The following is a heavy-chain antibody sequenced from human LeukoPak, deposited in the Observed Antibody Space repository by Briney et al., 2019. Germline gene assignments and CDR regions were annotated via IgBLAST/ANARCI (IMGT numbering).Heavy chain of an antibody. CDR1: GYTFTNYW. V-gene: IGHV5-51*01. J-gene: IGHJ3*01. CDR3: ARSPISYYYDSSGGHDAFDV. Sequence: GESLKISWKGSGYTFTNYWIGWVRQMPGKGLEWMGIIYPGDSDTRYSPSFQDQVTISADKSINTAYLQWSSLKASDTAMYYCARSPISYYYDSSGGHDAFDVWGQGTLVTVSS. CDR2: IYPGDSDT. D-gene: IGHD3-22*01.